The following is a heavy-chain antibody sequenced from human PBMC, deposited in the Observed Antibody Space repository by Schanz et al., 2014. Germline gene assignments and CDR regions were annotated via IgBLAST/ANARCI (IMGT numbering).Heavy chain of an antibody. CDR2: LSGSGAGT. CDR1: GITFSGYS. V-gene: IGHV3-48*04. CDR3: ARGVRIDY. D-gene: IGHD3-3*01. Sequence: EVQLVESGGGLAQPGGSLRLSCAASGITFSGYSMNWVRQAPGKGLEWVSTLSGSGAGTFYADSVKGRFTISRDNAKNSLYLQMNSLTAEDTAVYYCARGVRIDYWGQGTLVTVSS. J-gene: IGHJ4*02.